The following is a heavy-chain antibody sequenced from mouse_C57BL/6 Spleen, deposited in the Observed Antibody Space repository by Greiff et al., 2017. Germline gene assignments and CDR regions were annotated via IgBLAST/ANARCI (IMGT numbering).Heavy chain of an antibody. D-gene: IGHD2-3*01. J-gene: IGHJ2*01. CDR1: GYTFTDYN. CDR3: AKADYDGSHFDY. CDR2: INPNNGGT. Sequence: EVQLQQSGPELVKPGASVKMSCKASGYTFTDYNMHWVKQSHGKSLEWIGYINPNNGGTSYNQKFKGKATLTVNKSSSTAYMELRSLTSEDSAVYYCAKADYDGSHFDYWGQGTTLTVSS. V-gene: IGHV1-22*01.